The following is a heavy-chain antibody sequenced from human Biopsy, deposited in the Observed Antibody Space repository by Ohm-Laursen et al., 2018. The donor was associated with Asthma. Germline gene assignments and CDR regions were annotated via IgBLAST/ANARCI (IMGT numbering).Heavy chain of an antibody. J-gene: IGHJ6*02. CDR3: ARCQGGYSSGWSLLVKKIYQSGKDV. CDR2: IITVFGTT. D-gene: IGHD6-19*01. V-gene: IGHV1-69*01. CDR1: GGTFSNFA. Sequence: SSVKVSCKAPGGTFSNFAISWVRQAPGQGLEWLGGIITVFGTTNYAQKFPGRVTINADESTSTAYMEVTSLRSEDTAIYYCARCQGGYSSGWSLLVKKIYQSGKDVWGQGTAVTVSS.